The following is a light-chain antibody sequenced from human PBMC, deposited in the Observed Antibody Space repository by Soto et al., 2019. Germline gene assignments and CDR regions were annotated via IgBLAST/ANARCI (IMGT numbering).Light chain of an antibody. CDR1: QSVSTY. J-gene: IGKJ4*01. Sequence: EIVLTQSPAIVSLSPGERATLSCGASQSVSTYLAWYQHRPGQAPKLLIYDASKRATGIPAWFSGSGSGTEFTLTNNTLEPEDFAVYYCQQRVSWPITFGGGTKVEIK. V-gene: IGKV3-11*01. CDR3: QQRVSWPIT. CDR2: DAS.